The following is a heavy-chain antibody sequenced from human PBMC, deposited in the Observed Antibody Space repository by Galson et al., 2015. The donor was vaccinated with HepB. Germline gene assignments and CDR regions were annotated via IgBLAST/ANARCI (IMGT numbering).Heavy chain of an antibody. D-gene: IGHD6-19*01. V-gene: IGHV6-1*01. CDR3: VRGVAVAGATNNWFDP. CDR2: TYFTSRWYY. Sequence: CAISGDSVSSNTAAWTWIWQSPSRGLEWLGRTYFTSRWYYDYAVSVRSRKTINSDTSKNQFSLLLDSVTPDDTAIYYCVRGVAVAGATNNWFDPWGQGTLVTVSS. CDR1: GDSVSSNTAA. J-gene: IGHJ5*02.